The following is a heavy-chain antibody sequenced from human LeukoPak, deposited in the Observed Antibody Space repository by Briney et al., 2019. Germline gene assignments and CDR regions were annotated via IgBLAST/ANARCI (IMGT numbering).Heavy chain of an antibody. CDR1: GYTFTVYY. D-gene: IGHD1-20*01. J-gene: IGHJ4*02. Sequence: ASVKVSCKASGYTFTVYYMHWVRQAPGQGLEWMGRINPNSGGTNYAQKFQGRVTMTRDTSISTAYMELSRLRSDDTAVYYCARETSITGTTSVAWGQGTLVTVSS. V-gene: IGHV1-2*06. CDR2: INPNSGGT. CDR3: ARETSITGTTSVA.